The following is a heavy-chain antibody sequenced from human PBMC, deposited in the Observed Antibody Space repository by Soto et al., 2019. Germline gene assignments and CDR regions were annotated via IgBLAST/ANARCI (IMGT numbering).Heavy chain of an antibody. J-gene: IGHJ4*02. V-gene: IGHV4-59*08. D-gene: IGHD3-10*01. CDR1: GGSISSYY. Sequence: PSETLSLTCTVSGGSISSYYWSWILQPPWKGLEWIGYIYYSGSTNYNPSLKSRVTISVDTSKNQFSLKLNSMTAADTAVYYCARHNYGSGSTYFDYWGQGTLVTVSS. CDR2: IYYSGST. CDR3: ARHNYGSGSTYFDY.